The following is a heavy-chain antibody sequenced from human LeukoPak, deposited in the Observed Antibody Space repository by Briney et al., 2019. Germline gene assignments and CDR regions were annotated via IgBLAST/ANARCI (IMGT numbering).Heavy chain of an antibody. V-gene: IGHV1-18*01. Sequence: ASVKVSCKASGYTFTSYGITWVRQAPGQGLEWMGYISAYNGNTNYAQKLQGRVTMTTDTSTSTAYMELRGRRSDDTAVYYCARAMVRGVIPQYWFDPWGQGTLVTVSS. J-gene: IGHJ5*02. CDR1: GYTFTSYG. CDR3: ARAMVRGVIPQYWFDP. CDR2: ISAYNGNT. D-gene: IGHD3-10*01.